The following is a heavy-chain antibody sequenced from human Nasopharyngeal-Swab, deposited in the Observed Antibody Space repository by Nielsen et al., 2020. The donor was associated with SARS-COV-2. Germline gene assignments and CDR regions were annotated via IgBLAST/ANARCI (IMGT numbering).Heavy chain of an antibody. V-gene: IGHV4-34*01. CDR1: GGSFSGYY. J-gene: IGHJ4*02. CDR3: ARRTMVRGVIPDY. CDR2: INHSGST. Sequence: SETLSLTCAVYGGSFSGYYWSWIRQPPRKGLEWIGEINHSGSTNYNPSLKSRVTISVDTSKNQFSLKLSYVTAADTAVYYCARRTMVRGVIPDYWGQGTLVTVSS. D-gene: IGHD3-10*01.